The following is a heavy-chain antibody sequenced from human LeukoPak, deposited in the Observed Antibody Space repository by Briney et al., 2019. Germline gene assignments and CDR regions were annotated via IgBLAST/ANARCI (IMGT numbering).Heavy chain of an antibody. Sequence: ASVKVSCKASGYTFTSYYIYWVRQAPGQGLEWMGIINPSAGTTRYAQNFQGRVTVTRDMSTSTVYMELSRLRSEDTAVYYCVRETTMELAGRYFDYWGQGTLVTVSS. D-gene: IGHD3-10*01. CDR2: INPSAGTT. J-gene: IGHJ4*02. CDR1: GYTFTSYY. V-gene: IGHV1-46*01. CDR3: VRETTMELAGRYFDY.